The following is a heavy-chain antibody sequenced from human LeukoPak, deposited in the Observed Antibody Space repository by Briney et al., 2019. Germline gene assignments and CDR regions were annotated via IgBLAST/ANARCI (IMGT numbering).Heavy chain of an antibody. CDR1: GGTFSSYA. CDR2: VIPIFGTA. V-gene: IGHV1-69*05. J-gene: IGHJ6*03. D-gene: IGHD3-22*01. CDR3: ARTPSGYYYYYYYMDV. Sequence: AASVKVSCKASGGTFSSYAISWVRQAPGQGLEWMGRVIPIFGTANYAQKFQGRVTITTDESTSTAYMELSSLRSEDTAVYYCARTPSGYYYYYYYMDVWGKGTTVTVSS.